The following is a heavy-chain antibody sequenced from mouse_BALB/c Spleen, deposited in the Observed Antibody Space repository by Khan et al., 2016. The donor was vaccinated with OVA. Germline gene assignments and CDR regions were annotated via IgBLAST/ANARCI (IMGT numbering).Heavy chain of an antibody. J-gene: IGHJ3*01. D-gene: IGHD1-1*01. CDR2: INPYNDGT. Sequence: EVQLQASGPELVTPSASGEAASKGSLCACPPFIIHWVQQKPEQGLEWIGYINPYNDGTKYNAKFNGKATLPSDRSSSTAYMELIGLTSSASAVYYCARDYGSSFWWAYW. CDR3: ARDYGSSFWWAY. V-gene: IGHV1S136*01. CDR1: LCACPPFI.